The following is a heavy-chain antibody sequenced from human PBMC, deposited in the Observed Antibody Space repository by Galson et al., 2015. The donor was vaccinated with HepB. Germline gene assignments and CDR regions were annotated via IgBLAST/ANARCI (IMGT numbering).Heavy chain of an antibody. V-gene: IGHV3-43*01. Sequence: SLRLSCAASGFTFDDYTMHWVRQAPGKGLEWVSLISWDGGSTYYADSVKGRFTISRDNSKNSLYLQMNSLRTEDTALYYCAKDMWLVGATHHYAMDVWGQGTTVTVSS. D-gene: IGHD1-26*01. CDR3: AKDMWLVGATHHYAMDV. CDR2: ISWDGGST. J-gene: IGHJ6*02. CDR1: GFTFDDYT.